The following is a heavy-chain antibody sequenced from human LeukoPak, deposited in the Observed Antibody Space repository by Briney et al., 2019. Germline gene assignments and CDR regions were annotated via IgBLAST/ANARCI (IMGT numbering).Heavy chain of an antibody. CDR2: IYYSGST. CDR1: GGSIGSSSYY. CDR3: ARHDGGRELPQIRY. D-gene: IGHD1-26*01. V-gene: IGHV4-39*01. Sequence: SETLSLTCTVSGGSIGSSSYYWGWIRQPPGKGLEWIGSIYYSGSTYYNPSLKSRVTMSVDTSKNQFSLRLSSVTAADTAVYYCARHDGGRELPQIRYWGQGTLVTVSS. J-gene: IGHJ4*02.